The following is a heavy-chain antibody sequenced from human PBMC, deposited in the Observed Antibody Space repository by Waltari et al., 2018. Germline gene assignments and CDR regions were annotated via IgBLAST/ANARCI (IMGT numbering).Heavy chain of an antibody. CDR1: GGPLSSGSYY. Sequence: QVQLQESGPGLVKPSQTLSLTCIVSGGPLSSGSYYWSWIRQHPGTALEWIGYIHHSGGTLYNPSLESPATIRVDTSKNQLSLRLNSVSAADTAVYYCARQLNPRAPYFDLWGQGALVTVAS. CDR3: ARQLNPRAPYFDL. V-gene: IGHV4-31*01. J-gene: IGHJ4*02. CDR2: IHHSGGT.